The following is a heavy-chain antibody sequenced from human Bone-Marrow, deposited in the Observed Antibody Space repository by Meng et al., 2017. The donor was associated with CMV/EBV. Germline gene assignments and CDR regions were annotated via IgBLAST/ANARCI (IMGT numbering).Heavy chain of an antibody. J-gene: IGHJ5*02. CDR2: IKQDEIEI. V-gene: IGHV3-7*01. CDR1: GFNFNSW. Sequence: GGSRRLSCAASGFNFNSWMCWVRQAPGKGLEWVAMIKQDEIEIHYVDSVKGRVTISRDNAKKSRYLQMNSMRVEATAVYFCAGLDTATLPGVDPWGQGTLVTVSS. D-gene: IGHD5-18*01. CDR3: AGLDTATLPGVDP.